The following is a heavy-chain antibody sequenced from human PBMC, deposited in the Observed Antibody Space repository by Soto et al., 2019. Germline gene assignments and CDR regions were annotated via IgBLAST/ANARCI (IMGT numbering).Heavy chain of an antibody. D-gene: IGHD1-1*01. V-gene: IGHV4-59*01. J-gene: IGHJ6*02. CDR1: GGSISSYY. Sequence: QVQLQESGPGLVKPSETLSLTCTVSGGSISSYYWSWIRQPPGKGLEWIGYIYYSGSTNYNPSLKSRVTISVDTSKNQFSLKLSSVTAADTAVYYCARDRGREEPGYYYCYGMDVWGQGTTVTVSS. CDR3: ARDRGREEPGYYYCYGMDV. CDR2: IYYSGST.